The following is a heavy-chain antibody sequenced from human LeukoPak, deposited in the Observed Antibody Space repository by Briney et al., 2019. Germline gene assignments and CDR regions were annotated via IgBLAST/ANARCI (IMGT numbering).Heavy chain of an antibody. CDR2: ISDSGGST. Sequence: QTGGSLRLSCAPSGFTFSNYAMSWVRQAPGKGLEWVSSISDSGGSTYYADSVKGRFTISRDNSKNTLHMQMNSLRAEDTAVYYCAKGGGEVFDYWGQGTLVTVSS. D-gene: IGHD3-16*01. V-gene: IGHV3-23*01. J-gene: IGHJ4*02. CDR1: GFTFSNYA. CDR3: AKGGGEVFDY.